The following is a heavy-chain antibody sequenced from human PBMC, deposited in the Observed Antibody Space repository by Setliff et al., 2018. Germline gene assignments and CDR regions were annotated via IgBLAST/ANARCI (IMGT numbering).Heavy chain of an antibody. CDR2: FNRTRKI. V-gene: IGHV4-34*01. J-gene: IGHJ3*02. CDR1: GGSFSDYY. CDR3: AGGGRYCGGDCYQDDAFDI. D-gene: IGHD2-21*02. Sequence: KTSETLSLTCEVSGGSFSDYYWSWIRQSPGKGLEWLGDFNRTRKIDYSPSLKSRLTRSEDTSKTQFSLHLNSVPAADTAMYYCAGGGRYCGGDCYQDDAFDIWGQGTMVTVSS.